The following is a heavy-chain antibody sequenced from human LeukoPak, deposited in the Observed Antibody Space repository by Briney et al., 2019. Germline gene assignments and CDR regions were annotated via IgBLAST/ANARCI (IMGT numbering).Heavy chain of an antibody. J-gene: IGHJ4*02. D-gene: IGHD3-10*01. CDR2: IDSDGSRI. CDR1: GFTFSSYW. V-gene: IGHV3-74*03. CDR3: ARGRSGSYGFFDY. Sequence: PGGSLRLSCAASGFTFSSYWMSWVRQAPGKGLVWVSRIDSDGSRITYADSVKGRFTISRDNAKNTVYLQMNSLRAEDTAVYYCARGRSGSYGFFDYWSLGNLVTVSS.